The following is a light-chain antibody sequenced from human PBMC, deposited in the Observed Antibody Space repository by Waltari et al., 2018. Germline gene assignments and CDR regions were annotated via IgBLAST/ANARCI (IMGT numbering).Light chain of an antibody. Sequence: EIVLTQSPGTLSLSPGQRATLSCWASQSVSRALAWYQQKPGQAPWLLIYDASSRATGIPDRFSGSGSGTDFSLTISRLEPEDFAVYYCQHYVRLPATFGQGTKVDIK. CDR1: QSVSRA. CDR2: DAS. J-gene: IGKJ1*01. CDR3: QHYVRLPAT. V-gene: IGKV3-20*01.